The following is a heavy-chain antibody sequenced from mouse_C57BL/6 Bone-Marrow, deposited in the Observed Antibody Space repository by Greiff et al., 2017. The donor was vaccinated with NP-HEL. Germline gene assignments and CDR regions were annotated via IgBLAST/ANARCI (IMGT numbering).Heavy chain of an antibody. CDR2: IDPSDSET. V-gene: IGHV1-52*01. CDR1: GYTFTSYW. D-gene: IGHD1-1*01. Sequence: VQLQQPGAELVRPGSSVKLSCKASGYTFTSYWMHWVKQRPIQGLEWIGNIDPSDSETHYNQKFKDKATLTVDKSSSTAYMQLSSLTSEDSAVYDCARLGVVHYYAMDYWGQGTSVTVSS. J-gene: IGHJ4*01. CDR3: ARLGVVHYYAMDY.